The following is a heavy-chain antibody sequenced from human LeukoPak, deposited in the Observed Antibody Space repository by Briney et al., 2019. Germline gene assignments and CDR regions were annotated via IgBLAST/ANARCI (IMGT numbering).Heavy chain of an antibody. CDR2: INPSGGST. CDR3: AREGRGVPGAIAAVKGFDY. J-gene: IGHJ4*02. V-gene: IGHV1-46*01. Sequence: ASVTVSCKASGYTFTSYYMHWVRQAPGQGLEWMGIINPSGGSTSYAQKFQGRVTMTRDMSTSTVCMELSSLRSEDTAIYYCAREGRGVPGAIAAVKGFDYWGQGTLVTVSS. CDR1: GYTFTSYY. D-gene: IGHD6-13*01.